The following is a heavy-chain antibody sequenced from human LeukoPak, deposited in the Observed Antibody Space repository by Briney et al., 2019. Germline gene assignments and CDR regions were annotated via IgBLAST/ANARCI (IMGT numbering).Heavy chain of an antibody. V-gene: IGHV3-15*01. Sequence: GGSLRLSCAASGFTFSNAWMSWVRQAPGKGLEWVGRIKSKTDGGTTDYAAPVKGRFTISRDDSKNTVYLQMHSLKTEDTAVYYCTTDRKWYGSESYYGGAFDYWGQGTLVTVSS. CDR2: IKSKTDGGTT. D-gene: IGHD3-10*01. CDR1: GFTFSNAW. CDR3: TTDRKWYGSESYYGGAFDY. J-gene: IGHJ4*02.